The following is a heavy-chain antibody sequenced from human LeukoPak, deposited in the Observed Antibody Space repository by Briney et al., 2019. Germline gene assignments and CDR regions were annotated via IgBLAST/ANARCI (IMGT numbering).Heavy chain of an antibody. CDR1: GFTVSSNY. CDR2: IYSGGST. D-gene: IGHD3-10*01. J-gene: IGHJ4*02. Sequence: GGSLRLSCAASGFTVSSNYMSRVRQAPGKGLEWVSVIYSGGSTYYADSVKGRFTISRDNSKNALYLQMNSLRAEDTAVYYCASEYYYGSGSFSEGYWGQGTLVTVSS. CDR3: ASEYYYGSGSFSEGY. V-gene: IGHV3-53*01.